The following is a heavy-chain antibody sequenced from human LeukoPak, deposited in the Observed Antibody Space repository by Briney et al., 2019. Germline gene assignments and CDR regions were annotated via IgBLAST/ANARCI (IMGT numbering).Heavy chain of an antibody. J-gene: IGHJ4*02. CDR1: GFTFSSYW. CDR2: ISGGGSAT. D-gene: IGHD5-18*01. CDR3: ASGVLAAMVPDY. V-gene: IGHV3-74*01. Sequence: PGGSLRLSGAASGFTFSSYWMHWVRQAPGKGRAWISRISGGGSATSYADSVKGRFTISRDNAKNTLYLQMNGLRAEDTAVYYCASGVLAAMVPDYWGQGILVTISS.